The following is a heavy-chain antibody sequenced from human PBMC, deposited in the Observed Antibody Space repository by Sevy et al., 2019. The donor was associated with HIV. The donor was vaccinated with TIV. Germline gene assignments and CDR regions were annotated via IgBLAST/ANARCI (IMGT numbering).Heavy chain of an antibody. Sequence: GGSLRLSCAASGFTFSSYSMNWVRQAPGQGLEWVSSISSSSSYIYYADSVKGRFTISRDNAKNSLYLQMNSLRAEDTAVYYCARGGEDVAAAGTNRPYYYYGMDVWGQGTTVTVSS. V-gene: IGHV3-21*01. D-gene: IGHD6-13*01. J-gene: IGHJ6*02. CDR1: GFTFSSYS. CDR3: ARGGEDVAAAGTNRPYYYYGMDV. CDR2: ISSSSSYI.